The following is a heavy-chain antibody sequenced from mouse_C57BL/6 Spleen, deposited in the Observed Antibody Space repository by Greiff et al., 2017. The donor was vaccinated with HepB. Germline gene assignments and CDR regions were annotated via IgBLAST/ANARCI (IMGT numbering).Heavy chain of an antibody. CDR3: ARWGGYAMDY. J-gene: IGHJ4*01. V-gene: IGHV1-82*01. Sequence: QVQLQQSGPELVKPGASVKISCKASGYAFSSSWMNWVKQRPGKGLEWIGRIYPGDGDTNYNGKFKGKATLTADKSSSTAYMQLSSLASEDSAVYVCARWGGYAMDYWGQGTSVTVSS. CDR1: GYAFSSSW. CDR2: IYPGDGDT.